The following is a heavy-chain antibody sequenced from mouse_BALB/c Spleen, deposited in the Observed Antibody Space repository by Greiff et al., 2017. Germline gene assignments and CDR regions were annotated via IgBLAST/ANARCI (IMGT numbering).Heavy chain of an antibody. D-gene: IGHD2-4*01. CDR3: TREGLYDYDYYAMDY. Sequence: EVQLQQSGTVLARPGASVKMSCKASGYSFTSYWMHWVKQRPGQGLEWIGAIYPGNSDTSYNQKFKGKAKLTAVTSASTAYMELSSLTNEDSAVYYCTREGLYDYDYYAMDYWGQGTSVTVSS. CDR1: GYSFTSYW. CDR2: IYPGNSDT. V-gene: IGHV1-5*01. J-gene: IGHJ4*01.